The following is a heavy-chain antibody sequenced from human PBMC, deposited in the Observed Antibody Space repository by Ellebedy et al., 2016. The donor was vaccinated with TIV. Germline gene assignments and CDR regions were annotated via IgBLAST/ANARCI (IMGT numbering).Heavy chain of an antibody. Sequence: GGSLRLPCAASGFIFNTYSMNWVRQAPGKRLEWISYISNRDGIVYYADSVEGRFTISRDDARNSLSLQMNSLRDEDTAIYYCVRDAAGTQGTYWYFDLWGRGTLVTVSS. CDR1: GFIFNTYS. CDR2: ISNRDGIV. D-gene: IGHD3-10*01. J-gene: IGHJ2*01. CDR3: VRDAAGTQGTYWYFDL. V-gene: IGHV3-48*02.